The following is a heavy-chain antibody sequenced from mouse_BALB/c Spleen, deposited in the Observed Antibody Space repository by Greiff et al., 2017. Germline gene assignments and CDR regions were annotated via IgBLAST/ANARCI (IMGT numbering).Heavy chain of an antibody. Sequence: DVMLVESGGGLVQPGGSRKLSCAASGFTFSSFGMHWVRQAPEKGLEWVAYISSGSSTIYYADTVKGRFTISRDNPKNTLFLQMTSLRSEDTAMYYCARYPFYGNHEDYYAMDYWGQGTSVTVSS. D-gene: IGHD2-1*01. CDR2: ISSGSSTI. V-gene: IGHV5-17*02. CDR3: ARYPFYGNHEDYYAMDY. CDR1: GFTFSSFG. J-gene: IGHJ4*01.